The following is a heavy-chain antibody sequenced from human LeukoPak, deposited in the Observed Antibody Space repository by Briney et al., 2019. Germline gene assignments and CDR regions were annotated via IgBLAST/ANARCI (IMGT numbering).Heavy chain of an antibody. CDR2: ISWYSGSI. D-gene: IGHD3-22*01. CDR1: GFTFDDYA. V-gene: IGHV3-9*01. J-gene: IGHJ3*02. CDR3: AKAGLLPDAFDI. Sequence: PGRSLRLSCAASGFTFDDYAMHWVRQAPGKGLEWVSGISWYSGSIGYADSVKGRFTISRDNAKNSLYLQMNSLRAEDTALYYCAKAGLLPDAFDIWGQGTMVTVSS.